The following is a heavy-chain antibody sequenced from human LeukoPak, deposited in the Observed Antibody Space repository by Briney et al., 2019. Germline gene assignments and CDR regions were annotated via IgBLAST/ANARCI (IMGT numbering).Heavy chain of an antibody. CDR2: IRYDGGNK. J-gene: IGHJ1*01. Sequence: GGSLRLSCAASGFTFSTYCMHWVRQAPGKGLEWVAFIRYDGGNKYYADSVKGRFTISRDHYKTTLYLQMHSLRGEDTAVYYCAKDVSGGTDYLQHWGQGTLVTVSS. D-gene: IGHD2-15*01. CDR1: GFTFSTYC. V-gene: IGHV3-30*02. CDR3: AKDVSGGTDYLQH.